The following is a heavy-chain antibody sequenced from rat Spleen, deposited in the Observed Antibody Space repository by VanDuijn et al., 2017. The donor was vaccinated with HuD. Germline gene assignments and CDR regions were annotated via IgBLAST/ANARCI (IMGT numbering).Heavy chain of an antibody. J-gene: IGHJ2*01. V-gene: IGHV5-29*01. CDR3: ARQGLRYFDY. Sequence: EVQLVESDGGLVQPGRSLKFSCAASGFTFSDYYMAWVRQAPTKGLEWVATISYDGSSTYYRDSVKGRFTISRDNVKSTLYLQMDSLRSEDTATYYCARQGLRYFDYWGQGVMVTVSS. CDR1: GFTFSDYY. CDR2: ISYDGSST. D-gene: IGHD1-11*01.